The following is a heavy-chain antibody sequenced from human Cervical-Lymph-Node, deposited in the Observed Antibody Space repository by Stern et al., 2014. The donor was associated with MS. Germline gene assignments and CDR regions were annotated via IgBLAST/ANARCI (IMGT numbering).Heavy chain of an antibody. CDR3: ARDRWDGGNLFDY. D-gene: IGHD4-23*01. J-gene: IGHJ4*02. CDR1: GGTFSSDA. V-gene: IGHV1-69*01. Sequence: VQLVESGAEVKKPGSSVKVSCKASGGTFSSDAISWVRQAPGQGLEWMGGIIPIFGTANYAQKFQGRVTITADESTSTAYMELSSLRSEDTAVYYCARDRWDGGNLFDYWGQGTLVTVSS. CDR2: IIPIFGTA.